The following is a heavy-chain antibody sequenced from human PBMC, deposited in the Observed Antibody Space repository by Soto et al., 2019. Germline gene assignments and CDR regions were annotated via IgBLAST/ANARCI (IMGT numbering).Heavy chain of an antibody. J-gene: IGHJ6*03. V-gene: IGHV3-7*01. Sequence: GGSLRLSCAASGFTFSSYWMSWVRQAPGKGLEWVANIKQDGSEKYYVDSVKGRFTISRDNAKNSLYLQMNSLRAEDTAVYYCARDRREYYYYMDVWGKGTTVTVSS. CDR1: GFTFSSYW. CDR2: IKQDGSEK. CDR3: ARDRREYYYYMDV.